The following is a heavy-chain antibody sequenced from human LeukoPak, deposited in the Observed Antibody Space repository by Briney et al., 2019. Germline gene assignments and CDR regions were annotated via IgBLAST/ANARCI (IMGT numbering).Heavy chain of an antibody. V-gene: IGHV3-30*03. Sequence: GGSLRLSCAASGXTFRHYGMHWVRQAPGKGLEWVAVISYDGKNEHYGDSVKGRFTISRDNSKNTLYLQMDSLRAEDTAVYYCARSLRGRGYYFDYWGQGILVTVSS. CDR1: GXTFRHYG. CDR3: ARSLRGRGYYFDY. CDR2: ISYDGKNE. J-gene: IGHJ4*02. D-gene: IGHD3-10*01.